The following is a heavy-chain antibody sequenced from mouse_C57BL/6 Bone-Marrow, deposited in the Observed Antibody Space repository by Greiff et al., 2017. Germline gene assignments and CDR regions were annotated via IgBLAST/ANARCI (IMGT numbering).Heavy chain of an antibody. J-gene: IGHJ2*01. V-gene: IGHV5-17*01. CDR1: GFTFSDYG. Sequence: EVKLVESGGGLVKPGGSLKLSCAASGFTFSDYGMHWVRQAPEKGLEWVAYISSGSSTISYSDTVKGRFPISTDNAKNTLFLQMTSLRSEDTAMYYCARERGGDFDYWGQGTALTVSS. CDR2: ISSGSSTI. CDR3: ARERGGDFDY.